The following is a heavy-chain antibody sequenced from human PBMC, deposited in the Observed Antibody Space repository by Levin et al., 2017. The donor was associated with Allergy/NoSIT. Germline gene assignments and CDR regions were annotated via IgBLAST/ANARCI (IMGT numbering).Heavy chain of an antibody. Sequence: SETLSLTCTVSGGSISSSSYYWGWIRQPPGTGLEWIGSIYYSGSTYYNPSLKSRVTISVDTSKNQFSLKLSSVTAADTAVYYCAREGDGDADYWGQGTLVTVSS. CDR3: AREGDGDADY. D-gene: IGHD3-10*01. CDR2: IYYSGST. J-gene: IGHJ4*02. CDR1: GGSISSSSYY. V-gene: IGHV4-39*07.